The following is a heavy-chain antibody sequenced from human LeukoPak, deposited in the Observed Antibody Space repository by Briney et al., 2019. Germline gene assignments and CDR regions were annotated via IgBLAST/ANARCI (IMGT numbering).Heavy chain of an antibody. Sequence: SVKVSCKASGGTFSSYAISWVRQAPGQGLEWMGGIIPIFGTANYEQKFQGRVTITADESTSTAYMELSSLRSEDTAVYYCATDLVGATTGYWGQGTLVTVSS. V-gene: IGHV1-69*13. J-gene: IGHJ4*02. CDR2: IIPIFGTA. CDR1: GGTFSSYA. CDR3: ATDLVGATTGY. D-gene: IGHD1-26*01.